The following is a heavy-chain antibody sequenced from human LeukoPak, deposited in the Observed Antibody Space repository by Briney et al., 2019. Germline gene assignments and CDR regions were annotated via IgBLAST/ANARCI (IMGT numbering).Heavy chain of an antibody. V-gene: IGHV3-11*04. CDR1: GFTFSDYY. CDR2: ISSSGSTI. CDR3: ARDDYSSSINAGYYYYYMDV. J-gene: IGHJ6*03. Sequence: PGGSLRLSCAASGFTFSDYYMSWIRQAPGKGLEWVSYISSSGSTIYYADSVKGRFTISRDNAKNSLYLQMNSLRAEDTAVYYCARDDYSSSINAGYYYYYMDVWGKGTTVTVSS. D-gene: IGHD6-13*01.